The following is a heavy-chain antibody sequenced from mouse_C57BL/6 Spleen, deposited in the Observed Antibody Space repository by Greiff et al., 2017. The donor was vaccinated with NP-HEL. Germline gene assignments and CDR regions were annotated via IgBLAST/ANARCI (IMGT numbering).Heavy chain of an antibody. CDR3: ARDWGYYGSSNGYFDV. J-gene: IGHJ1*03. CDR1: GYSITSGYY. CDR2: ISYDGSN. V-gene: IGHV3-6*01. Sequence: VQLQQSGPGLVKPSQSLSLTRSVTGYSITSGYYWNWIRQFPGNHLEWMGYISYDGSNNYNPSLKNRISITRDTSKNQFFLKLNSVTTEDTATYYGARDWGYYGSSNGYFDVWGTGTTVTVSS. D-gene: IGHD1-1*01.